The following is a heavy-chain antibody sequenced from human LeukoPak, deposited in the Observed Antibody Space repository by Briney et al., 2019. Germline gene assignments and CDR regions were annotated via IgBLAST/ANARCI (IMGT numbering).Heavy chain of an antibody. CDR3: ARAGDNSGYCDS. CDR1: GGSFSGYY. V-gene: IGHV4-34*01. D-gene: IGHD3-22*01. J-gene: IGHJ4*02. CDR2: INHRGTT. Sequence: SETLSLTCAVYGGSFSGYYWSWIRQPPGKGLEWIGEINHRGTTNYNPSLKSRVTMSVDRSKSQFSLKLSSVTAADTAVYYCARAGDNSGYCDSWGQGILVTVSS.